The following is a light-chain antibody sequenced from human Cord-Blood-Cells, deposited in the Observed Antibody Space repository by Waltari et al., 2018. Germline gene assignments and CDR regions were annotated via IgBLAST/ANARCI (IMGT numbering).Light chain of an antibody. V-gene: IGLV2-14*03. Sequence: QSALPQPHSVSGSPGQSITIPFPRTSRALGGYNYVSLYQQHPGKAPKLMIYAVSNRPAGVSIRFAGSKSGNTASLTISGLQAEDEADYYCSSYTSSSYVFGTGTKVTVL. CDR2: AVS. CDR3: SSYTSSSYV. CDR1: SRALGGYNY. J-gene: IGLJ1*01.